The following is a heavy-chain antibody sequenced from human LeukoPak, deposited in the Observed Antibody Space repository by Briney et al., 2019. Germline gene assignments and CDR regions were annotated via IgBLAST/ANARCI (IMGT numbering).Heavy chain of an antibody. CDR2: INHSGST. J-gene: IGHJ4*02. V-gene: IGHV4-34*01. CDR1: GGSFSGYY. Sequence: SETLSLTCAVYGGSFSGYYWSWIRQPPGKGLEWIGEINHSGSTNYNPSLKSRVTISVDTSKNQFSLKLSSVTAADTAVYYCARIRRSLYSSRSYYFDYWGQGTLVTVSS. CDR3: ARIRRSLYSSRSYYFDY. D-gene: IGHD6-13*01.